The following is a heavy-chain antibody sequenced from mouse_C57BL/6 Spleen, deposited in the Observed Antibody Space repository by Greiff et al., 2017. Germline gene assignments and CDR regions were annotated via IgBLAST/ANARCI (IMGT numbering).Heavy chain of an antibody. CDR2: IYPGDGDT. CDR3: ARVTTAPYYAMDY. V-gene: IGHV1-82*01. Sequence: QVQLQQSGPELVKPGASVKISCKASGYAFSSSWLNWVKQRPGKGLEWIGRIYPGDGDTNYNGKFKGKATLTADKSSSTAYMQLSSLTSEDSAVYCGARVTTAPYYAMDYWGQGTSVTVSS. D-gene: IGHD1-2*01. CDR1: GYAFSSSW. J-gene: IGHJ4*01.